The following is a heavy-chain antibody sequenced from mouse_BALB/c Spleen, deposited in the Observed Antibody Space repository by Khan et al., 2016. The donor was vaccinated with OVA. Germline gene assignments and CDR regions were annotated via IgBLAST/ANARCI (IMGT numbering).Heavy chain of an antibody. V-gene: IGHV3-5*02. CDR2: IYYSGTI. J-gene: IGHJ1*01. CDR3: ARDYGSLYWYFDV. Sequence: EVQLVESGPGLVKPSQTVSLTCTVTGISITTGNYRWSWIRQFPGNKLEWIGNIYYSGTITYNPSLTSRTTITRDTPKSQFFLEMNSLTAEDTATYFCARDYGSLYWYFDVWGAGTTVTVSS. D-gene: IGHD1-1*01. CDR1: GISITTGNYR.